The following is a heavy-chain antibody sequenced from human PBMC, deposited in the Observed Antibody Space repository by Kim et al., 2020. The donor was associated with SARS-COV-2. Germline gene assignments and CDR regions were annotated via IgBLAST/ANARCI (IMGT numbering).Heavy chain of an antibody. CDR1: GFTFSSYA. Sequence: GGSLRLSCAASGFTFSSYAMSWVRQAPGKGLEWVSAISGSGGSTYYADSVKGRFTISSDNSKTTLYLQMNSLRAEDTAVYYCAKVRARLLGYYYYGMDVWGQGTTVTVSS. J-gene: IGHJ6*02. V-gene: IGHV3-23*01. CDR2: ISGSGGST. CDR3: AKVRARLLGYYYYGMDV. D-gene: IGHD2-8*02.